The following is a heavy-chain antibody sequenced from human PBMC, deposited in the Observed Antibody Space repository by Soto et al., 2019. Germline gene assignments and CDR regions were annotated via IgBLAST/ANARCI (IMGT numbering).Heavy chain of an antibody. CDR3: ARSTTYYDILTGYSPQYYFDY. Sequence: SETLSLTCPVSGGSISSGGYYWRWIRQHPGKGLEWIGYIYYSGSTYYNPSLKSRVTISVDTSKNQFSLKLSSVTAADTAVYYCARSTTYYDILTGYSPQYYFDYWGQGTLVTVSS. CDR1: GGSISSGGYY. J-gene: IGHJ4*02. V-gene: IGHV4-31*03. CDR2: IYYSGST. D-gene: IGHD3-9*01.